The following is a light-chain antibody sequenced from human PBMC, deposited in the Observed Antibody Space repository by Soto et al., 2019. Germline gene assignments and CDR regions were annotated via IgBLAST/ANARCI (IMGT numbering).Light chain of an antibody. J-gene: IGKJ5*01. Sequence: EIVLTQSPGTLSLSPGERATLSCRASQSVSSSFLAWYQQKVGQAPRLLIYGASSRATGIPDRFSGSGSGTDFTLTISSLEPEDFAVYYCQQRSNWPPATFGQGTRLEIK. V-gene: IGKV3D-20*02. CDR3: QQRSNWPPAT. CDR2: GAS. CDR1: QSVSSSF.